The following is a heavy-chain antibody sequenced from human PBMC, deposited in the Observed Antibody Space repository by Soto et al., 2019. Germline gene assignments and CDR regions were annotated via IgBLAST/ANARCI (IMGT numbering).Heavy chain of an antibody. D-gene: IGHD2-15*01. V-gene: IGHV4-4*02. Sequence: PSETRSLTCAVSGGSISSSNWWSWVRQPPGKGLEWIGEIYHSGITNYNPSLKSRVTISVDKSKNQLSLKLGSVTAADTAVYYCGRDRPYCSGGSCYSGDSYRVFDWWRKRNMVTVSA. CDR3: GRDRPYCSGGSCYSGDSYRVFDW. CDR2: IYHSGIT. CDR1: GGSISSSNW. J-gene: IGHJ4*02.